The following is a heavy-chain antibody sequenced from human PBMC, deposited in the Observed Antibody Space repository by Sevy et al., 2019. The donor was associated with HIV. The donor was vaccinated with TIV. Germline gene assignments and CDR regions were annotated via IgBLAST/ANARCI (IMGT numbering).Heavy chain of an antibody. CDR1: GFTFTNYW. V-gene: IGHV3-7*01. J-gene: IGHJ4*02. CDR3: AREVGGYNWRPYYFDS. D-gene: IGHD5-12*01. CDR2: IKQDESEK. Sequence: RGSLRLSCAASGFTFTNYWMSWVRQTPGKGLEWMATIKQDESEKYYVDSVKGRFAISRDNGKNSVSLQMNGLRVEDTALYYCAREVGGYNWRPYYFDSWGQGTLVTVSS.